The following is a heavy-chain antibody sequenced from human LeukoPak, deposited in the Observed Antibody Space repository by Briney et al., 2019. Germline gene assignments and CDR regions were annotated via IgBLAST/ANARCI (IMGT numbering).Heavy chain of an antibody. CDR3: AREISLVVATNYYYYYMDV. CDR2: INPSGGST. CDR1: GYTFTSYY. J-gene: IGHJ6*03. Sequence: ASVKVSCKASGYTFTSYYMHWVRQAPGQGLEWMGIINPSGGSTSYAQKFQGRVTMTRDMSTSTVYMELSSLRSEDTAVYYCAREISLVVATNYYYYYMDVWGKGTTVTVSS. D-gene: IGHD5-12*01. V-gene: IGHV1-46*01.